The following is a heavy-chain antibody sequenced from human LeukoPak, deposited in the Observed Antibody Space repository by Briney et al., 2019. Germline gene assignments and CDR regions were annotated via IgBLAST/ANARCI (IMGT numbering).Heavy chain of an antibody. CDR3: ARLEGSKDYYDRYYYYMDV. CDR2: ISSSSSYI. J-gene: IGHJ6*03. V-gene: IGHV3-21*01. D-gene: IGHD3-22*01. CDR1: GFTFSSYS. Sequence: GGSLRLSCAASGFTFSSYSMNWVRQAPGKGLEWVSSISSSSSYIYYADSVKGRFTISRDNAKNSLYLQMNSLRAEDTAVYYCARLEGSKDYYDRYYYYMDVWGKGTTATVSS.